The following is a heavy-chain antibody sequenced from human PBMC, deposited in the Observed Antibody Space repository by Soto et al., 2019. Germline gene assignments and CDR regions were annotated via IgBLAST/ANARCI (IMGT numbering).Heavy chain of an antibody. CDR1: GYTFTSYG. J-gene: IGHJ6*02. V-gene: IGHV1-18*01. CDR2: ISAYNGNT. Sequence: ASVKVSCKASGYTFTSYGISWVRQAPGQGLEWMGWISAYNGNTNYAQKLQGRVNMTTDTSTSTAYMELRSLRSDDTAVYYCARDLCSSTSCYLRTLNYYYYYGMDVWGQGTTVTVSS. CDR3: ARDLCSSTSCYLRTLNYYYYYGMDV. D-gene: IGHD2-2*01.